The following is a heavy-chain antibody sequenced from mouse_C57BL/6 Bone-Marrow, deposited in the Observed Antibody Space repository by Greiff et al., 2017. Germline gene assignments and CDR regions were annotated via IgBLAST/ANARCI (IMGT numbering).Heavy chain of an antibody. CDR3: AIYYDYGAWFAY. CDR1: GYTFTSYW. D-gene: IGHD2-4*01. J-gene: IGHJ3*01. Sequence: QVQLQQPGAELVKPGASVKLSCKASGYTFTSYWMHWVKQRPGQGLEWIGMIHPNSGSTNYNEKFKSRTTLTVDKSSSTAYMQLSSLTSEDSAVYYCAIYYDYGAWFAYWCRGTRVTVSA. V-gene: IGHV1-64*01. CDR2: IHPNSGST.